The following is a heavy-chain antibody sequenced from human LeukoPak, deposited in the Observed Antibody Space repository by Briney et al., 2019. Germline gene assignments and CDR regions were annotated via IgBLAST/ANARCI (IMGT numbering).Heavy chain of an antibody. CDR3: ARDQEDNGDQEFDC. CDR2: ISSSSSYI. D-gene: IGHD4-17*01. Sequence: PGGSLRLSCAASGFTFSSYSMNWVRQAPGKGLEWVSSISSSSSYIYYADSVKGRFTISRDNAKNSLYLQMNSLRAEDTAVYYCARDQEDNGDQEFDCWGQGTLVTVSS. CDR1: GFTFSSYS. V-gene: IGHV3-21*01. J-gene: IGHJ4*02.